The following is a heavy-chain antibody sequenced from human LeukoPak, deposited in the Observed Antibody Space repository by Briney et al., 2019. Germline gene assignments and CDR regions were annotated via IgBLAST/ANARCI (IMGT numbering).Heavy chain of an antibody. J-gene: IGHJ4*02. CDR1: GGSISSYY. D-gene: IGHD3-10*01. V-gene: IGHV4-59*01. Sequence: SETLSLTCTVSGGSISSYYWSWIRQPPGKGLEWIGYIYYRGSTNYNPSLKSRVTISVDTSKNQFSLKLSSVTAADTAVYYCARGSMPQDYYGSGSYPDFDYWGQGTLVTVSS. CDR3: ARGSMPQDYYGSGSYPDFDY. CDR2: IYYRGST.